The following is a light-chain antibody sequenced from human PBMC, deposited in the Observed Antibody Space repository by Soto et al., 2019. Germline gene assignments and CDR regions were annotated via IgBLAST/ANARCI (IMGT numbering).Light chain of an antibody. V-gene: IGLV1-44*01. J-gene: IGLJ3*02. CDR2: SIN. CDR3: AAWDDSLNGWV. Sequence: QSVLTQPPSASGTPGQRVTISCSGSSSNIGSDTVNWYQQLPGTAPKLLIYSINQRPSGVPDRFSGSKSGTSASLAISGLQSEDEGDYYCAAWDDSLNGWVFGGGTKLTVL. CDR1: SSNIGSDT.